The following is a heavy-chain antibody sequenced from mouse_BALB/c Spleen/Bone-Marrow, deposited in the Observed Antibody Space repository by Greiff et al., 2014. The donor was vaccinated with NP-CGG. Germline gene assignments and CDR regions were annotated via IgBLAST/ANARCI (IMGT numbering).Heavy chain of an antibody. J-gene: IGHJ4*01. CDR3: ARSEGIYYYGSSYAMAY. Sequence: LVKTGASVKISCKASDYSFTDYYMHWVKQTHGKSLEWIGYISCYNGATSYNQKFKGKATFTVDTSSSTAYMQFRSLTSEDSAVYFCARSEGIYYYGSSYAMAYWGQGTSVTVSS. CDR2: ISCYNGAT. D-gene: IGHD1-1*01. V-gene: IGHV1S34*01. CDR1: DYSFTDYY.